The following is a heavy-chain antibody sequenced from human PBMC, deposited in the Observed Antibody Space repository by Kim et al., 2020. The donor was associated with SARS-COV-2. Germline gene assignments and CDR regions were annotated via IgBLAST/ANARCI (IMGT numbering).Heavy chain of an antibody. CDR1: GYTFTGYY. CDR3: ARGAMVRGVISWFDP. D-gene: IGHD3-10*01. CDR2: INPNSGGT. V-gene: IGHV1-2*02. J-gene: IGHJ5*02. Sequence: ASVKVSCKASGYTFTGYYMHWVRQAPGQGLEWMGWINPNSGGTNYAQKFQGRVTMTRDTSISTAYMELSRLRSDDTAVYYCARGAMVRGVISWFDPWGQGTLVTVSS.